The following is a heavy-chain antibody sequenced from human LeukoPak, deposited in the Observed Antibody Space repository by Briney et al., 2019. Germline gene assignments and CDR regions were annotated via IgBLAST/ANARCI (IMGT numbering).Heavy chain of an antibody. Sequence: SGPALVKPTQTLTLTCTFSGFSLSTSGMCVSWIRQPPGKALGWLARIDWDDDKYYSTSLKTRLTISKDTSKNQVVLTMTNMDPVDTATYYCARTGDYSRHFDSWGQGTLVTVSS. CDR1: GFSLSTSGMC. CDR2: IDWDDDK. D-gene: IGHD2-21*01. V-gene: IGHV2-70*11. CDR3: ARTGDYSRHFDS. J-gene: IGHJ4*02.